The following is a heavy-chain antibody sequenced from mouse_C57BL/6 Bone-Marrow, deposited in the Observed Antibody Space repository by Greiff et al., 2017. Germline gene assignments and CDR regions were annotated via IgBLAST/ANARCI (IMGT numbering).Heavy chain of an antibody. CDR3: AAICACEEGEYFDV. J-gene: IGHJ1*03. Sequence: QVQLQQSGAELVKPGASVKISCKASGYAFSSYWMNWVKQRPGKGLEWIGQIYPGDGDTNYERKFKGKATLTADKSSSTAYMQLSGLTTEDTAVYIGAAICACEEGEYFDVWGTGTTVTVSS. CDR1: GYAFSSYW. CDR2: IYPGDGDT. V-gene: IGHV1-80*01.